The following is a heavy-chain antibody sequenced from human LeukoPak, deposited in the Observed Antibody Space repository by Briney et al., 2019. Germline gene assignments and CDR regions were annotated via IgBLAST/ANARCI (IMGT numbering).Heavy chain of an antibody. CDR2: IIPIFGTA. CDR1: GYTFTSYY. V-gene: IGHV1-69*05. Sequence: GASVKVSCKASGYTFTSYYMHWVRQAPGQGLEWMGGIIPIFGTANYAQKFQGRVTITTDESTSTVYMELSSLRSEDTAVYYCASSYCSSTSCYRAEYFQHWGQGTLVTVSS. CDR3: ASSYCSSTSCYRAEYFQH. J-gene: IGHJ1*01. D-gene: IGHD2-2*02.